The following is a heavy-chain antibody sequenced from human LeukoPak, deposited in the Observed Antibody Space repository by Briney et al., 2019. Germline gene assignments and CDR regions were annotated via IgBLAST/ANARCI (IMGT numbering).Heavy chain of an antibody. J-gene: IGHJ4*02. CDR2: ISSGSSAI. CDR3: ARGHTAVTRHFDF. CDR1: GFTFSSYA. V-gene: IGHV3-21*01. Sequence: GGSLRLSCAASGFTFSSYAMSWVRKAPGKGLEWVSIISSGSSAIFSADALKGRFTISRADAKTLLYLDMNRLRAEDAAVYYCARGHTAVTRHFDFWGQGTLVTVSS. D-gene: IGHD4-17*01.